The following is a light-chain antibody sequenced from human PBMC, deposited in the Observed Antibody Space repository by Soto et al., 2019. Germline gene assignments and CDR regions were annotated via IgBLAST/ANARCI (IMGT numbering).Light chain of an antibody. V-gene: IGLV2-14*03. CDR1: SSDVGDYNY. CDR2: GVS. Sequence: QSALTQPASVSGSPGQSITISCTGTSSDVGDYNYVSWFQQLPGKAPRLMIYGVSNRPSGVSNRFSGSKSGNTASLTISGLQAEDEAHYYCSSFTSSSTPFVFGTGTKLTVL. J-gene: IGLJ1*01. CDR3: SSFTSSSTPFV.